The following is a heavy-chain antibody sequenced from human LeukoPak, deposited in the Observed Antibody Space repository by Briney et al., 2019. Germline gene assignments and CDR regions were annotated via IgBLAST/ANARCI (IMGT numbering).Heavy chain of an antibody. CDR2: ISGSGGST. Sequence: GGSLRLSCAASGFTFSSYAMSWVRQAPGKGLEWVSAISGSGGSTYYADSVKGRFTISRDNSKNTLYLQMNSLRAEDTAVYYCAKAGYDFWSGYYPPPYYFDYWGQGTLVTASS. J-gene: IGHJ4*02. D-gene: IGHD3-3*01. CDR1: GFTFSSYA. CDR3: AKAGYDFWSGYYPPPYYFDY. V-gene: IGHV3-23*01.